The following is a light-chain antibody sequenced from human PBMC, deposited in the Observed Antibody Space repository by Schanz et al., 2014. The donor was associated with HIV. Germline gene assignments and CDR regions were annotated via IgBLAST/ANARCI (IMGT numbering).Light chain of an antibody. J-gene: IGLJ2*01. CDR1: SGHSSYA. Sequence: QLVLTQSPSASASLGASVKLTCTLSSGHSSYAIAWHQQQTEKGPRYLMKLNSYGSYSKGDGIPDRFSGFSSGAERYLTISSLQSEDEADYYCQTWGTGTVIFGGGTKLTV. CDR3: QTWGTGTVI. V-gene: IGLV4-69*01. CDR2: LNSYGSY.